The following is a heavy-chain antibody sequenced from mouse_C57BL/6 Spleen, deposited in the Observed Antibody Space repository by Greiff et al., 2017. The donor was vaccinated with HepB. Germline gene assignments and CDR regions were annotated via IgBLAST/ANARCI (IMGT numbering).Heavy chain of an antibody. Sequence: EVKLMESEGGLVQPGSSLKLSCTASGFTFSDYYMAWVRQVPEKGLEWVANINYDGSSTYYLDALKSRFIISRDNAKNILYLQMSSLKSEDTATYYCARDRGLQDYAMDYWGQGTSVTVSS. J-gene: IGHJ4*01. V-gene: IGHV5-16*01. CDR3: ARDRGLQDYAMDY. CDR1: GFTFSDYY. D-gene: IGHD2-4*01. CDR2: INYDGSST.